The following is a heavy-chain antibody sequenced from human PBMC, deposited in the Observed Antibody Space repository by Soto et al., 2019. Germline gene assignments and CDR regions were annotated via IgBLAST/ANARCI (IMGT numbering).Heavy chain of an antibody. J-gene: IGHJ6*03. CDR2: IKQDGSEK. CDR1: GFTFSSYW. V-gene: IGHV3-7*01. Sequence: GGSLRLSCAASGFTFSSYWMSWVRQAPGKGLEWVANIKQDGSEKYYVDSVKGRFTISRDNAKNSLYLQMNSLRAEDTAVYYCLGEGGSSWFEYYYMDVWGKGTTVTVSS. CDR3: LGEGGSSWFEYYYMDV. D-gene: IGHD6-6*01.